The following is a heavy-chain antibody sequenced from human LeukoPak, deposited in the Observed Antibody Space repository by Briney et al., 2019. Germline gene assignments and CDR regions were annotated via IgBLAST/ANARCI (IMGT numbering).Heavy chain of an antibody. D-gene: IGHD2-2*01. CDR2: MNPNSGNT. CDR1: GYTFTSYD. J-gene: IGHJ5*02. Sequence: ASVKVSCKASGYTFTSYDINWVRQATGQGLEWMGWMNPNSGNTGYAQKLQGRVTMTTDTSTSTAYMELRSLRSDDTAVYYCARSAIYCSSTSCYDNWFDPWGQGTLVTVSS. V-gene: IGHV1-8*02. CDR3: ARSAIYCSSTSCYDNWFDP.